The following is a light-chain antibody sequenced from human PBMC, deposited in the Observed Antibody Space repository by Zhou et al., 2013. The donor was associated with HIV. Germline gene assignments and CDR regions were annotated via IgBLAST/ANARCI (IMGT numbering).Light chain of an antibody. CDR3: CSYTSVTTHVV. CDR2: DVT. J-gene: IGLJ2*01. Sequence: QSALTQPASVSGSPGQSITISCTGTSSDVGDYPFVSWYQQHPGKAPKLIIYDVTNRPSGVSDRFSGSKSGNTASLTVSGLQAEDEADYYCCSYTSVTTHVVFGGGTKLAVL. CDR1: SSDVGDYPF. V-gene: IGLV2-14*03.